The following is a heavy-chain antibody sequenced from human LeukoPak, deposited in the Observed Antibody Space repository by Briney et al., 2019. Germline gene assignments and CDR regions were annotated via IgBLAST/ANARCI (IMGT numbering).Heavy chain of an antibody. Sequence: GGSLRLSCAASGFTVSNNYMGWVRQAPGKGLEWVSIIHSSSATYYAESVKGRFTISRDNAKNSLYLQMNSLRAEDTALYYCARDTVGVTDYWGQGTLVTVSS. J-gene: IGHJ4*02. D-gene: IGHD1-26*01. CDR2: IHSSSAT. CDR3: ARDTVGVTDY. CDR1: GFTVSNNY. V-gene: IGHV3-69-1*01.